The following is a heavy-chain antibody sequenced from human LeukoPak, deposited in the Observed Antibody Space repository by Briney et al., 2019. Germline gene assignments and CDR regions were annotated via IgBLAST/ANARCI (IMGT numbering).Heavy chain of an antibody. Sequence: ASVKVSCKASGYTFTGYYMHWVRQAPGQGLEWMGWINPNSGGTNYAQKFQGRVTMTRDTSISTAYMELSRPRSDDTAVYYCARDARSSVRGVIITWGQGTLVTVSS. J-gene: IGHJ5*02. V-gene: IGHV1-2*02. CDR2: INPNSGGT. CDR3: ARDARSSVRGVIIT. CDR1: GYTFTGYY. D-gene: IGHD3-10*01.